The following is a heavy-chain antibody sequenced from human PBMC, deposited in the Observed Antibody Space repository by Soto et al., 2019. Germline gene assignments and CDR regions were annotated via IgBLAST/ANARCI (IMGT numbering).Heavy chain of an antibody. D-gene: IGHD3-9*01. J-gene: IGHJ6*02. V-gene: IGHV3-21*01. CDR2: ISSSSSYI. CDR1: GFTFSTYS. Sequence: EVQLVESGGGLVKPGGSLRLSCAASGFTFSTYSMNWVRQAPGKGLEWVSSISSSSSYIYYADSAKGRFTISRDNAKNSLDLQMNRLRAEDTAVYYCARDILTGLYYCGMDVWGQGTTVTVSS. CDR3: ARDILTGLYYCGMDV.